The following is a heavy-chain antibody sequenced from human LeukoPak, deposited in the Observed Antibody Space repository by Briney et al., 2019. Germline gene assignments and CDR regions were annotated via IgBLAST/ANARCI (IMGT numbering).Heavy chain of an antibody. Sequence: ASVKVSCKASGYTFTGYYMHWVRQAPGQGLEWMGWINPNSGGTNYAQKFQGRVTMTRDTSISTAYMELSSLRSEDTAVYYCARCTLAAENLNWFDPWGQGTLVTVSS. CDR3: ARCTLAAENLNWFDP. V-gene: IGHV1-2*02. CDR1: GYTFTGYY. J-gene: IGHJ5*02. CDR2: INPNSGGT. D-gene: IGHD6-25*01.